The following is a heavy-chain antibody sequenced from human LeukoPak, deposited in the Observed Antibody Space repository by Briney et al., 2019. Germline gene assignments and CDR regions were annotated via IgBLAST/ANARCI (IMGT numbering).Heavy chain of an antibody. CDR1: GDSINSGGDY. Sequence: SQTLSVTCTVSGDSINSGGDYWSWLRQYPGKGLEWIGYIYYSGRTFYNPSLKSRVTISVDTSKNLFSLRLSSVTAADTAVYYCARAPIYNEHADWFDPWGQGTLVTVSS. V-gene: IGHV4-31*03. D-gene: IGHD5-24*01. J-gene: IGHJ5*02. CDR2: IYYSGRT. CDR3: ARAPIYNEHADWFDP.